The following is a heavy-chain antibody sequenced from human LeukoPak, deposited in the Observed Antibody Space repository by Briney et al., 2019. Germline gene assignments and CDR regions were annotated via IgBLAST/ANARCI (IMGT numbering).Heavy chain of an antibody. Sequence: SETLSLTCAAYDGSFSGYYWTWIRQPPGKGLEWIGEVNHSGSTNYNPSLKSRVTISVDTSKNQFSLKLTSVTAADTAVYYCARVHGYYDILTGYYRYYFDYWGQGTLVTVSS. J-gene: IGHJ4*02. CDR3: ARVHGYYDILTGYYRYYFDY. V-gene: IGHV4-34*01. CDR1: DGSFSGYY. CDR2: VNHSGST. D-gene: IGHD3-9*01.